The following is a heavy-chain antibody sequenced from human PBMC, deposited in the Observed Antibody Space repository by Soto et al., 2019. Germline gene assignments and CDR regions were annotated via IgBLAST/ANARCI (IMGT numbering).Heavy chain of an antibody. CDR2: ISGSGDST. V-gene: IGHV3-23*01. CDR1: GFAFRTYA. J-gene: IGHJ4*02. CDR3: ATENLVVVTSGDFDY. D-gene: IGHD2-21*02. Sequence: EVQLLESGGGLVQPGGSLRLSCAASGFAFRTYAMSWVRQAQGKGLEWVSAISGSGDSTNYADSVKGRFTISRDNSKNTVYLQMNSLRAEDTAVYYCATENLVVVTSGDFDYWGQGTLVTVAS.